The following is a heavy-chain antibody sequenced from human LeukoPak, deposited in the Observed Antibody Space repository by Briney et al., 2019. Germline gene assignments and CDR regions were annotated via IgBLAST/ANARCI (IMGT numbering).Heavy chain of an antibody. CDR2: IYYNGST. CDR1: GGSISSSSYY. CDR3: ALLYGVGFPYY. V-gene: IGHV4-39*01. Sequence: SETLSLTCTVSGGSISSSSYYWGWIRQPPGKGLEWIGSIYYNGSTSYNPSLKSRVTISVDTSKSQFPLKLSSVTAADTAVYYCALLYGVGFPYYWGQGTLVTVSS. J-gene: IGHJ4*02. D-gene: IGHD4-17*01.